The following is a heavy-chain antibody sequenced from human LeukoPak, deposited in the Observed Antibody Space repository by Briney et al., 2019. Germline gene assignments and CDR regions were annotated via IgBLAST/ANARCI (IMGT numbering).Heavy chain of an antibody. D-gene: IGHD3-22*01. J-gene: IGHJ5*02. CDR3: ARVGRTGPYYYDSSGYWFDP. V-gene: IGHV4-59*01. CDR1: GGSISSYY. CDR2: IYYSGST. Sequence: SETLSLTCTVSGGSISSYYWSWIRQPPGKGLEWIGYIYYSGSTNYNPSLKSRVTISVDTSKNQFSLKLSSVTAADTAVYYCARVGRTGPYYYDSSGYWFDPWGQGTLVTVSS.